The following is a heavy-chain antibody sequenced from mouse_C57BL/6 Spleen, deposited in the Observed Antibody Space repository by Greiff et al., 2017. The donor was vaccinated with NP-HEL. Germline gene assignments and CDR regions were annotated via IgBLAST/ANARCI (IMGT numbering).Heavy chain of an antibody. D-gene: IGHD2-1*01. CDR1: GYTFTSYW. CDR3: AKAPYGNNAMDY. V-gene: IGHV1-52*01. CDR2: IDPSDSET. J-gene: IGHJ4*01. Sequence: VQLQQPGAELVRPGSSVKLSCKASGYTFTSYWMHWVKQRPIQGLEWIGNIDPSDSETHYNQKFKDKATLTVDKSSSTAYMQLSSLTSEDSAVYYCAKAPYGNNAMDYWGQGTSVTVSS.